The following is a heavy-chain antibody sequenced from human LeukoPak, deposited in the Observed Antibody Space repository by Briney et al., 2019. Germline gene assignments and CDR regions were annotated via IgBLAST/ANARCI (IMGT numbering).Heavy chain of an antibody. Sequence: SSGTLSLTCAVSGGSISSSNWWSWVRQPPGKGLEWIGRIYHSGNTNYNPSLESRVAISVDKSNNQFSLKLSSVTAADTAVYYCGRDLTGSTGWRELGYWGQGTLVTVSS. CDR1: GGSISSSNW. V-gene: IGHV4-4*02. D-gene: IGHD6-25*01. J-gene: IGHJ4*02. CDR3: GRDLTGSTGWRELGY. CDR2: IYHSGNT.